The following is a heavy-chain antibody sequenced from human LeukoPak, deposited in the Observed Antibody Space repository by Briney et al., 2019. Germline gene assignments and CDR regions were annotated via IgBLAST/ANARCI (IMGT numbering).Heavy chain of an antibody. CDR3: ATRPDDNDYPYFDF. D-gene: IGHD5-12*01. V-gene: IGHV3-66*01. J-gene: IGHJ4*02. CDR2: IYSGGST. CDR1: GLTVSRKY. Sequence: GGSLRLSCAASGLTVSRKYMSWVRQAPGKGLEWVSVIYSGGSTYYADSVRGRFTISRDKSRNTLHLQMNSRRVDDTAVYYCATRPDDNDYPYFDFWGQGTLVTVSS.